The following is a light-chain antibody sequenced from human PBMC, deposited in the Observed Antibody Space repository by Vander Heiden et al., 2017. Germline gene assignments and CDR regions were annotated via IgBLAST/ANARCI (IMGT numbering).Light chain of an antibody. CDR2: DAS. Sequence: DIQMTQSPSSLSASVGDRVTITCRASQSISSYLNWYQQKPGKAPKLLIYDASSLQSGVPSRFSGSGSGTDFTLTISSMQHEDFATYYCQQNYSNPRITFGQGTRLEIK. CDR1: QSISSY. CDR3: QQNYSNPRIT. J-gene: IGKJ5*01. V-gene: IGKV1-39*01.